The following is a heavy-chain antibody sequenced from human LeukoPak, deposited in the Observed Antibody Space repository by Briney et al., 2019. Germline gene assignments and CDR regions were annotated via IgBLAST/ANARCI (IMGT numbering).Heavy chain of an antibody. Sequence: PSETLSLTCAVYGGSFSGYYWSWIRQPPGKGLEWIGEINHSGSTNYNPSLKSRVTISVDTSKNQFSLKLSSVTAADTAMYYCARGRIVLMVYARDWFDPWGQGTLVTVSS. CDR2: INHSGST. J-gene: IGHJ5*02. V-gene: IGHV4-34*01. CDR3: ARGRIVLMVYARDWFDP. CDR1: GGSFSGYY. D-gene: IGHD2-8*01.